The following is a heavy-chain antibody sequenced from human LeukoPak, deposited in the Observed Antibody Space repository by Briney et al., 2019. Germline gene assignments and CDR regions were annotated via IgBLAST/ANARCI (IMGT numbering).Heavy chain of an antibody. CDR3: AGGRTTVDLGD. Sequence: SETLSLTCAVSGGSISSSNWWSWVRQPPGKGPEWVGEIYHSGSTNYNPSLKSRVTISVDKSKNQFSLKLSSVTAADTAVYYCAGGRTTVDLGDWGQGTLVTVSS. J-gene: IGHJ4*02. D-gene: IGHD4-17*01. CDR2: IYHSGST. V-gene: IGHV4-4*02. CDR1: GGSISSSNW.